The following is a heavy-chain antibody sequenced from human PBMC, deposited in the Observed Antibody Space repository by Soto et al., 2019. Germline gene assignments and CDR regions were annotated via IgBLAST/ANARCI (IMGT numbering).Heavy chain of an antibody. CDR1: SGSISSSNW. CDR3: ARYASGSYYQLPDNWFDP. CDR2: IYHSGST. J-gene: IGHJ5*02. Sequence: VQLQESGPGLVKPSGTLSLTCADSSGSISSSNWLSWVRQPPGKGLEWIGEIYHSGSTNYNPSLKSGLILSVDKSKNQFSLKLSSVTAADTAVYYCARYASGSYYQLPDNWFDPWGQGTLVTFAS. V-gene: IGHV4-4*02. D-gene: IGHD3-10*01.